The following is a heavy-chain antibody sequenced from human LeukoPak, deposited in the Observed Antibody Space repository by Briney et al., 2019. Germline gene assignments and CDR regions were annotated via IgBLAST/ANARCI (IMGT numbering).Heavy chain of an antibody. CDR2: IYTSGST. D-gene: IGHD6-19*01. V-gene: IGHV4-61*02. CDR1: GGSINSGSYY. Sequence: PSQTLSLTCTVSGGSINSGSYYWSWIRQPAGKGLEWIGRIYTSGSTDYNPSLKSRVTISVDTSKNQFSLKLSSVTAADTAVYYCARDDSSGWFDYWGQGTLVTVSS. J-gene: IGHJ4*02. CDR3: ARDDSSGWFDY.